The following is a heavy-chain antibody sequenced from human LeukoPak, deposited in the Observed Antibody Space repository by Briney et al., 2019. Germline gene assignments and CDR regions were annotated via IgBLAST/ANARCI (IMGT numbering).Heavy chain of an antibody. Sequence: SETLSLTCTVSGGSISSSSYYWGWIRQPPGKGLEWIGSIYYSGSTYYNPPLKSRVTISVDTSKNQFSLKLSSVTAADTAVYYCARPNRNRGESFDYWGQGTLVTVSS. D-gene: IGHD3-16*01. CDR3: ARPNRNRGESFDY. CDR2: IYYSGST. CDR1: GGSISSSSYY. V-gene: IGHV4-39*01. J-gene: IGHJ4*02.